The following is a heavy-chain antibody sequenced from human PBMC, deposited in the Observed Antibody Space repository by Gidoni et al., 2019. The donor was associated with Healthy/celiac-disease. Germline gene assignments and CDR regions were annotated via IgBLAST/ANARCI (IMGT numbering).Heavy chain of an antibody. V-gene: IGHV4-61*02. J-gene: IGHJ4*02. Sequence: QVQLQESGPGLVKPSQTLSLTCTVSGGSISSGSYYWSWIRQPAGKGLEWIGRIYTSGSTNYNPSLKSRVTISVDTSKNQFSLKLSSVTAADTAVYYCARGGYYGSGSYPVDYWGQGTLVTVSS. CDR2: IYTSGST. D-gene: IGHD3-10*01. CDR3: ARGGYYGSGSYPVDY. CDR1: GGSISSGSYY.